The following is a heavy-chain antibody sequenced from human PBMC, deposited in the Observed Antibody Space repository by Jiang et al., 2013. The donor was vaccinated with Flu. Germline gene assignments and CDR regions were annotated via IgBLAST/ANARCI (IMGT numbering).Heavy chain of an antibody. D-gene: IGHD5-18*01. J-gene: IGHJ6*02. CDR3: ARDHSSLYYYYGMDV. CDR2: INPNSGGT. CDR1: GYTFTGYY. V-gene: IGHV1-2*04. Sequence: VQLVESGAEVKKPGASVKVSCKASGYTFTGYYMHWVRQAPGQGLEWMGWINPNSGGTNYAQKFQGWVTMTRDTSISTAYMELSRLRSDDTAVYYCARDHSSLYYYYGMDVWGQGTTVTVSS.